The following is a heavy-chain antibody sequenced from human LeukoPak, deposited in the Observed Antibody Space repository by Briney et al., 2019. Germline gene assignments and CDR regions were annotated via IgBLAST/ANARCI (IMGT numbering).Heavy chain of an antibody. CDR3: AKAFLWLPFDY. CDR1: GFTFSSFG. Sequence: GGSLRLSCAASGFTFSSFGMSWVRQAPGKGLEWVSGISRGGGSTYYADSVKGRFTISRDSSKNTLYLQMNSLRVEDTAVYYCAKAFLWLPFDYWGQGTLVTVSS. V-gene: IGHV3-23*01. J-gene: IGHJ4*02. CDR2: ISRGGGST. D-gene: IGHD5-12*01.